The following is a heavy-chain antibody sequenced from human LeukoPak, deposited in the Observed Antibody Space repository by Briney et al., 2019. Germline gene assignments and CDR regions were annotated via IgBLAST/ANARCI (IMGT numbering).Heavy chain of an antibody. J-gene: IGHJ4*02. CDR1: GYTFTSYY. CDR3: ARGSRTEMATITGNGRRASELS. D-gene: IGHD5-24*01. Sequence: ASVKVSCKASGYTFTSYYMHWVRQAPGQGLEWMGIINPSGGSTSYAQKFQGRVTMTRDTSTSTVYMELSSLGSEDTAVYYCARGSRTEMATITGNGRRASELSWGQGTPVTVSS. V-gene: IGHV1-46*01. CDR2: INPSGGST.